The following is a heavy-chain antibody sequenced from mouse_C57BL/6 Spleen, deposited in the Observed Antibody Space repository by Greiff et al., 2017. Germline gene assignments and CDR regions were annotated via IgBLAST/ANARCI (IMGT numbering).Heavy chain of an antibody. V-gene: IGHV1-82*01. CDR3: ASEGTDGNDAMDY. Sequence: QVQLKQSGPELVKPGASVKISCKASGYAFSSSWMNWVKQRPGKGLVWIGRIYPGDGDTNYNGKFKGTATLTVDKSSSTAYTQLISLTSHDSAVYVCASEGTDGNDAMDYWGQGTSVTVSS. CDR1: GYAFSSSW. J-gene: IGHJ4*01. CDR2: IYPGDGDT. D-gene: IGHD2-1*01.